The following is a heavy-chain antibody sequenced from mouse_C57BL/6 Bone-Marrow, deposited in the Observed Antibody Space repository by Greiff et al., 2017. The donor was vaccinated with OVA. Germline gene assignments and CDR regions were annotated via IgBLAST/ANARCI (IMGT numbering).Heavy chain of an antibody. CDR3: SRGGTYYSNYEDYFDY. Sequence: VQLQQSVAELVRPGASVKLSCTASGFNIKNTYMHWVKQRPEQGLEWIGWIDPANGNTKYAPKFQGKATITADTSSNTAYLQLRSLTSEDTAIYYCSRGGTYYSNYEDYFDYWGQGTTLTVSS. J-gene: IGHJ2*01. D-gene: IGHD2-5*01. CDR1: GFNIKNTY. V-gene: IGHV14-3*01. CDR2: IDPANGNT.